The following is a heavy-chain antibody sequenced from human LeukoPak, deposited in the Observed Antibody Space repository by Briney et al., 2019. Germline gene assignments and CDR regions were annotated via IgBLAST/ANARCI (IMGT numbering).Heavy chain of an antibody. D-gene: IGHD2-2*02. Sequence: SETLSLTCAVYGGSFSGYYWSWIRQPPGKGLEWIGEISHSGSTNYNPSLKSRVTISVDTSKNQFSLKLSSMTAADTAVYYCARAIGYCSSTSCYTGAFDIWGQGTMVTVSS. CDR2: ISHSGST. CDR1: GGSFSGYY. CDR3: ARAIGYCSSTSCYTGAFDI. V-gene: IGHV4-34*01. J-gene: IGHJ3*02.